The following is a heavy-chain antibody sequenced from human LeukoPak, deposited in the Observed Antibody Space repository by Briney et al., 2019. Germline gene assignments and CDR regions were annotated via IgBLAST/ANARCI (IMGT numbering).Heavy chain of an antibody. Sequence: KASETLSLTCTVSGGSISSSSYYWGWIRQPPGKGLEWIGSIYYSGSTYYNPSLKSRVTISVDTSKNQFSLKLVSVTAADTAVYYCARRRSGYGQIDYWGQGTLVTVSS. CDR2: IYYSGST. V-gene: IGHV4-39*01. CDR3: ARRRSGYGQIDY. D-gene: IGHD5-12*01. CDR1: GGSISSSSYY. J-gene: IGHJ4*02.